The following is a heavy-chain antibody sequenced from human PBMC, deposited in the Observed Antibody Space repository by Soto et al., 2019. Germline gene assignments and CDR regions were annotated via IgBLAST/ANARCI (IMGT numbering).Heavy chain of an antibody. Sequence: QLQLQESGPGLVKPSETLSLTCTLSGDSITWTSCYWGWIRQPPGKGLEWVGDVYYSGSTYYNPSVKRRLTMSIDTSKGQFSLKMSSVTAADTGVYYCAILTSRISAASHGRRKWLDPWGPGILVTASS. CDR1: GDSITWTSCY. J-gene: IGHJ5*02. D-gene: IGHD2-15*01. CDR3: AILTSRISAASHGRRKWLDP. CDR2: VYYSGST. V-gene: IGHV4-39*01.